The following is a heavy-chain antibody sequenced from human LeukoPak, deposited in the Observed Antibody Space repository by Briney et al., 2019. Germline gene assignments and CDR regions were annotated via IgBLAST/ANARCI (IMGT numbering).Heavy chain of an antibody. Sequence: GGSLRLSCAASGFTFSSYAMHWVRQAPGKGLEYVSAISSNGGSTYYANSVKGRFTISRDNSKNTLYLQMGSLRAEDVAVCYCARAGSSGWVSDFDYWGQGTLVTVSS. J-gene: IGHJ4*02. V-gene: IGHV3-64*01. D-gene: IGHD6-19*01. CDR2: ISSNGGST. CDR1: GFTFSSYA. CDR3: ARAGSSGWVSDFDY.